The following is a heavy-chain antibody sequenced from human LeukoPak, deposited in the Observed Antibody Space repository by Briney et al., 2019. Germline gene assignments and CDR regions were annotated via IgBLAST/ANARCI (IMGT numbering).Heavy chain of an antibody. CDR2: IYYSGST. V-gene: IGHV4-61*01. CDR3: ARVSYYDILTGYPISPTFDY. J-gene: IGHJ4*02. Sequence: SETLSLTCTVSGGSVSSGSYYWRWIRQPPGKGLEWIVYIYYSGSTNYNPSLKSRVTISVDTSKNQFSLKLSSVTAADTAVYYCARVSYYDILTGYPISPTFDYWGQGTLVTVSS. D-gene: IGHD3-9*01. CDR1: GGSVSSGSYY.